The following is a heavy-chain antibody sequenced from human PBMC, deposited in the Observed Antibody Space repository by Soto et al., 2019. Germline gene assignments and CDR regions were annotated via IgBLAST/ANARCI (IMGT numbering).Heavy chain of an antibody. CDR2: VYYTGST. V-gene: IGHV4-59*03. D-gene: IGHD1-26*01. J-gene: IGHJ4*02. CDR3: VRWVGHFDF. CDR1: GGSISSFH. Sequence: QVQLQESGPGLVKPSETLSLTCTVSGGSISSFHWSWIRQPPGKGLEWIGYVYYTGSTNYNPSFRSRVTISVDTSKIQFSLKLTSVTAADTAVYYCVRWVGHFDFWGQGTLVTVSS.